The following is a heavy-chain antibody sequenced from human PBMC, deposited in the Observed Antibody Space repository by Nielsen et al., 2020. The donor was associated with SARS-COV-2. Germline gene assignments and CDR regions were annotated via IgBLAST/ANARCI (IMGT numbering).Heavy chain of an antibody. V-gene: IGHV3-49*04. J-gene: IGHJ4*02. CDR2: IRSKAYGGTT. CDR3: TVEGYDGS. D-gene: IGHD2-15*01. Sequence: GESLKISCTASGFTFGDYAMSWVRQAPGKGLEWVGFIRSKAYGGTTEYAASVKGRFTISRDDSKSIAYLQMNSLKTEDTAVYYCTVEGYDGSWGQGTLVTASS. CDR1: GFTFGDYA.